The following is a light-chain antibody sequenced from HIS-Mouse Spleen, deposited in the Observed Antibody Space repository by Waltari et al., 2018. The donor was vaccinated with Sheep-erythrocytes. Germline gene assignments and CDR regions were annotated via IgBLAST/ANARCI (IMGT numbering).Light chain of an antibody. CDR2: SAS. J-gene: IGKJ4*01. V-gene: IGKV1-27*01. CDR3: QRTYXAXXX. Sequence: DIQLTQSPSSLSASVGDRVTITCXVSQGISSYLNWYRQKPGKVPKLLIYSASNLQSGVPSRFXXSGXXTDFTLTISSLQPEDVATXYGQRTYXAXXXFXGGTKVEIK. CDR1: QGISSY.